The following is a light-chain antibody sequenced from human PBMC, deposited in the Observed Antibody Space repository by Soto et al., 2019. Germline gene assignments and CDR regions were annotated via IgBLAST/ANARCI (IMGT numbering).Light chain of an antibody. CDR2: DAS. CDR1: QDISDY. J-gene: IGKJ4*01. V-gene: IGKV1-33*01. Sequence: DFQMTQSPSSLSASVGDRVTITCQASQDISDYLNWYQQKPGAAPKLLIYDASNLQAGVPSRFSGSGSGTEFTFTISSLQPEDVETYYCQQYDNIPLTLAGGTKVDIK. CDR3: QQYDNIPLT.